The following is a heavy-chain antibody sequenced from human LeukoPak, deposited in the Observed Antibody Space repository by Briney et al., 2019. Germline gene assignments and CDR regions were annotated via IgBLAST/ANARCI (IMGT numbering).Heavy chain of an antibody. J-gene: IGHJ4*02. CDR3: ASGIVVVPAANLDY. CDR1: GGTSSSYA. V-gene: IGHV1-69*05. D-gene: IGHD2-2*01. CDR2: IIPIFGTA. Sequence: GASVKVSCKASGGTSSSYAISWVRQAPGQGLEWMGGIIPIFGTANYAQKFQGRVTITTDESTSTAYMELSSLRSEDTAVYYCASGIVVVPAANLDYWGQGTLVTVSS.